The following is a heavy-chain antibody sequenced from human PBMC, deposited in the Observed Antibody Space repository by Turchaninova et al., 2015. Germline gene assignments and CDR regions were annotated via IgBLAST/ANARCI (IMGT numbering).Heavy chain of an antibody. V-gene: IGHV4-59*01. CDR1: GGSNNNFY. Sequence: QVQLQESGPGLVKPSETLSLPCPVPGGSNNNFYWSLIRQPPGNGLEWIGYFHHPGGTNYNPSLKSRITISGDSSKNQFSLKLNSVTAADTAVYYCAGDDNSSGYYGYWGQGTLVTVSS. J-gene: IGHJ4*02. CDR2: FHHPGGT. D-gene: IGHD3-22*01. CDR3: AGDDNSSGYYGY.